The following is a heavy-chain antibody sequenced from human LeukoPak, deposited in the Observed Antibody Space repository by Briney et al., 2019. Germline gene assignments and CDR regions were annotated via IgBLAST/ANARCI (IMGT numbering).Heavy chain of an antibody. V-gene: IGHV4-4*07. CDR2: IYTSGST. CDR3: ARESCSSTSCYDKDY. D-gene: IGHD2-2*01. Sequence: SETLSLTCTVSGGSISSYYWSWIRQPAGKGLEWIGRIYTSGSTNYNPSLKSRVTMSVDTSKNQFSLKLSSVTAADTAVYYCARESCSSTSCYDKDYWGQGTLVTVSS. J-gene: IGHJ4*02. CDR1: GGSISSYY.